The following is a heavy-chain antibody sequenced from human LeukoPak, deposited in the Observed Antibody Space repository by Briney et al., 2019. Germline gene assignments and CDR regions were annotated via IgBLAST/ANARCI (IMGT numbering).Heavy chain of an antibody. D-gene: IGHD6-19*01. J-gene: IGHJ1*01. CDR2: IYHSGST. CDR1: GYSISSGYY. V-gene: IGHV4-38-2*02. Sequence: SETLSLTCTVSGYSISSGYYWGWIRQPPGKGLEWIGSIYHSGSTYYNPSLKSRVTISVDTSKNQFSLKLSSVTAADTAVYYCASSIAVAGEYFQHWGQGTLVTVSS. CDR3: ASSIAVAGEYFQH.